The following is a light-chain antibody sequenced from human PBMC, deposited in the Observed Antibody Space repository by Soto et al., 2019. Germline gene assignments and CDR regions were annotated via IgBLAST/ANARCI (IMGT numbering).Light chain of an antibody. V-gene: IGLV6-57*02. J-gene: IGLJ3*02. Sequence: NFMLTQPHSVSESPGKTVTIPCTGSSGSIASNHVQWYQQRPGSAPTTVIYDDNQRPSGVPDRFSGSIDSSSNSASLTISGLKTEDEADYYCQSFDSSHHWVFGGGTKLTVL. CDR3: QSFDSSHHWV. CDR2: DDN. CDR1: SGSIASNH.